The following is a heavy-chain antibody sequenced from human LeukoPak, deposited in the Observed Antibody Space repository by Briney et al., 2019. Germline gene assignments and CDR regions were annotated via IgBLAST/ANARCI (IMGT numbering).Heavy chain of an antibody. CDR1: GFTFISYA. J-gene: IGHJ5*02. D-gene: IGHD2-2*01. Sequence: PGGSLRLSCAASGFTFISYAMSWVRQAPGKGLEWVSAISGSGGSTYYADSVKGRFTISRDNSKNTLFLQMNSLRAEDTALYYCVACSSASCYGDRFDPWGQGTLVTVSS. CDR3: VACSSASCYGDRFDP. CDR2: ISGSGGST. V-gene: IGHV3-23*01.